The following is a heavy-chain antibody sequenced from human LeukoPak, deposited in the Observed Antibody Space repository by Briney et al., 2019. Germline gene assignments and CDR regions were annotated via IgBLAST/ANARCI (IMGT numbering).Heavy chain of an antibody. CDR1: GFTFCSYG. V-gene: IGHV3-30*02. J-gene: IGHJ3*02. CDR3: AKDRGYSYGKNPDAFDI. D-gene: IGHD5-18*01. Sequence: GGSLRLSCAASGFTFCSYGMHGVRQAPGEGVEWVAFIRYDGSNKYYSDSVKGRFTISRDNSKNTLYLQMNSLRAEDTAVYYCAKDRGYSYGKNPDAFDIWGQGTMVTVSS. CDR2: IRYDGSNK.